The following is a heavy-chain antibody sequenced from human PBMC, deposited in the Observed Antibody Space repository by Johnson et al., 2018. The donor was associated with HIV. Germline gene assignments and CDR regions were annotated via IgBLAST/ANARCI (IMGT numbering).Heavy chain of an antibody. Sequence: VQLVESGGGLVQPGRSLRLSCAASGFTFDDYAMHWVRQAPGKGLEWVSGISWNSGSIGYADSVKGRFTISRDTAKNSLYLQMNSLRAEDTAVYYCARVFRDYYEGSGYSYDAFDIWGQGTMVTVSS. CDR3: ARVFRDYYEGSGYSYDAFDI. V-gene: IGHV3-9*01. CDR2: ISWNSGSI. J-gene: IGHJ3*02. D-gene: IGHD3-22*01. CDR1: GFTFDDYA.